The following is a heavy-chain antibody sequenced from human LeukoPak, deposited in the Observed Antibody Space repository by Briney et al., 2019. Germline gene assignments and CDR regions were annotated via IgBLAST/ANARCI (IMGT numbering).Heavy chain of an antibody. D-gene: IGHD6-19*01. CDR2: MYYSGGT. J-gene: IGHJ4*02. CDR3: VMSPGPPYNSDWKSPYAY. Sequence: SETLSLTCTVSGASISSATLYCGWVRQPPGKGLEWIGNMYYSGGTHYNPSLMSRVTMSVDTPNNQFSLKLSSVTAADTAVYYCVMSPGPPYNSDWKSPYAYWRQGTLVTVSS. CDR1: GASISSATLY. V-gene: IGHV4-39*01.